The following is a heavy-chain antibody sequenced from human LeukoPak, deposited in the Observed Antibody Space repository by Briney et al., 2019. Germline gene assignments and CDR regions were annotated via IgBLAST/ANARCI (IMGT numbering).Heavy chain of an antibody. J-gene: IGHJ4*02. CDR1: GFTLSSFS. V-gene: IGHV3-64*02. Sequence: GGSLRLSCAASGFTLSSFSMHWVRQSPGRGLEYVSAINYKGGTTYYTDSVKGRFTISRDNSKNTLYLQMASLRDEDMGVYYCARVGPETASDYWGQGTQVTVSS. D-gene: IGHD1-14*01. CDR3: ARVGPETASDY. CDR2: INYKGGTT.